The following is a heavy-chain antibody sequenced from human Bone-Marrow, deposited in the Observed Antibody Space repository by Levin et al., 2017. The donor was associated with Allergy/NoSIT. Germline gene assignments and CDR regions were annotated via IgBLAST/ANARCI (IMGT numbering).Heavy chain of an antibody. V-gene: IGHV4-34*01. CDR1: GGSFSGYY. J-gene: IGHJ4*02. CDR2: INHSGST. Sequence: SETLSLTCAVYGGSFSGYYWSWIRQPPGKGLEWIGEINHSGSTNYNPSLKNRVTISVDTSKNQFSLKLSSVTAADTAVYYCARGRRGIWLVASLTPNYFDYWGQGTLVTVSS. CDR3: ARGRRGIWLVASLTPNYFDY. D-gene: IGHD3-16*01.